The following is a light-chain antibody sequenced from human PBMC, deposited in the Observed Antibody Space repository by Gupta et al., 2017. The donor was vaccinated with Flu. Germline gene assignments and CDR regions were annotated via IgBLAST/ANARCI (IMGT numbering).Light chain of an antibody. CDR3: QQADCIPLT. J-gene: IGKJ4*01. CDR2: WAS. V-gene: IGKV4-1*01. CDR1: QSGLYDASEKNY. Sequence: SVGERATINCKSSQSGLYDASEKNYLSWYQQKPGQPPKVLINWASIRESGVPDRFSGSGSGTDFTLTINSLQAEDVAVYYCQQADCIPLTFGGGTKVEIK.